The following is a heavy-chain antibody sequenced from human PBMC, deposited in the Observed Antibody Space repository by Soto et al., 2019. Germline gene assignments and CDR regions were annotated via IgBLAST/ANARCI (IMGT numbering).Heavy chain of an antibody. CDR1: GYIFTTYG. CDR2: ISAHNGNT. CDR3: ARGRYGDY. V-gene: IGHV1-18*01. D-gene: IGHD1-1*01. Sequence: QVHLVQSGAEVKKPGASVKVSCKGSGYIFTTYGITWVRQAPGQGLEWMGWISAHNGNTNYAQKLQGRVTVTRDTSTSTAYMELRHLRSDDTAVYYCARGRYGDYWGQGALVTVSS. J-gene: IGHJ4*02.